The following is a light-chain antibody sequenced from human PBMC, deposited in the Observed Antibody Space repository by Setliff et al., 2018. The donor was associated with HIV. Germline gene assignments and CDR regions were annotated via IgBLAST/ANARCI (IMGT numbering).Light chain of an antibody. CDR1: SSDIGRYNL. CDR3: CSNTGSNTYV. Sequence: QSVLTQPASVSGSPGQSITLSCTGTSSDIGRYNLVSWYQQYPGKAPKLMIYQATKRPSGVSNRFSGSKSGNTASLTISGLQAEDEADYYCCSNTGSNTYVFGSGTK. CDR2: QAT. J-gene: IGLJ1*01. V-gene: IGLV2-23*01.